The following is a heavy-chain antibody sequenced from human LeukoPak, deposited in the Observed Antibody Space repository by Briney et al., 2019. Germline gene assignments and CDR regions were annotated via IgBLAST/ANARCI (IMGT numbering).Heavy chain of an antibody. J-gene: IGHJ1*01. Sequence: PGGSLRLSCEASGLTFGNSWMHWVRQAPGKGLVWVSRINNEGTTISYADSVKGRFTISRDNAKNTLYLQMNSLRAEGTAVYYVARVSGLGMNEYYQHWGQGTLVTVAS. D-gene: IGHD3-10*01. V-gene: IGHV3-74*01. CDR3: ARVSGLGMNEYYQH. CDR1: GLTFGNSW. CDR2: INNEGTTI.